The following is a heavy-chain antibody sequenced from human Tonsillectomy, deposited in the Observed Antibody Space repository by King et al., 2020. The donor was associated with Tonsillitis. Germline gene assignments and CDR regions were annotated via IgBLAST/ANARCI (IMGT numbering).Heavy chain of an antibody. J-gene: IGHJ4*02. V-gene: IGHV3-49*03. CDR2: IRSNGNGGTT. Sequence: VQLVESGGGLVQPGRSLRLSCTTSGFTFGDVGMSWFRQAPGKGLEWGGFIRSNGNGGTTDYAASVKGRFTITRDDTSSIMYLQMNSLRTEDTAVYSCVSDGRWFDCNYLDSWGQGPLVTVSS. D-gene: IGHD3-9*01. CDR3: VSDGRWFDCNYLDS. CDR1: GFTFGDVG.